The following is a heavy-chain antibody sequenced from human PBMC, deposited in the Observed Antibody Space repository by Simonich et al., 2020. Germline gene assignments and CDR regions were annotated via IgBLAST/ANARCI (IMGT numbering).Heavy chain of an antibody. V-gene: IGHV1-2*02. D-gene: IGHD5-18*01. Sequence: QVQLVQSGAEVKKPGASVKVSCKASGYTFTGYYMHWVRQAPGQGLGLMARINPNNGGTTYAQKFQGRVTMTMDTSISTAYMELSRLRSDDTAVYYCARVSGGTAMVTSTFDIWGQGTMVTVSS. CDR3: ARVSGGTAMVTSTFDI. CDR1: GYTFTGYY. CDR2: INPNNGGT. J-gene: IGHJ3*02.